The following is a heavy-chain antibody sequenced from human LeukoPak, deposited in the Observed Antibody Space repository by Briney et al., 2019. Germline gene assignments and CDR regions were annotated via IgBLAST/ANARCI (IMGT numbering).Heavy chain of an antibody. Sequence: GGSLRLSCAASGFTFSSSWMHWVRQPPGRGLVWVSRISSDGSSTIYADSVKGRFTISRDNSDNTLYLQMNSLRAEDTAVYYCAKDRPNYYGSNGHYYKLNGDCWGQGTLVTVSS. CDR2: ISSDGSST. CDR1: GFTFSSSW. V-gene: IGHV3-74*01. J-gene: IGHJ4*02. CDR3: AKDRPNYYGSNGHYYKLNGDC. D-gene: IGHD3-22*01.